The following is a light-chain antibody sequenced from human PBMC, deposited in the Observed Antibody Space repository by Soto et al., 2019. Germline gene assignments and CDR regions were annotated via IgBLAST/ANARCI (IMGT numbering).Light chain of an antibody. Sequence: EVVLTQSPGTLSLSPGESATLSCRASQRVSNDYLAWYQQKPGQAPRLLIFGASTRATGVSDRFGGSGSGTYFTLTIRSLEPEDFAVYYCQQYGRSPVTFGQGTNVETK. CDR3: QQYGRSPVT. J-gene: IGKJ1*01. CDR1: QRVSNDY. CDR2: GAS. V-gene: IGKV3-20*01.